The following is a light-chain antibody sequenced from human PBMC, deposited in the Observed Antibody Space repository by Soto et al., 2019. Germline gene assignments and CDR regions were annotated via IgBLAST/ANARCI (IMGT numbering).Light chain of an antibody. CDR1: SSDVGAYKY. CDR3: SSYTNTTAWV. Sequence: QSALTQPASVSGSPGQSITISCTGSSSDVGAYKYVSWFQQHPGKAPKLIIYEVSNRPSGVSDRFSGSKSGNTASLTISGLQAEDEADYHCSSYTNTTAWVFGGGTKLTVL. V-gene: IGLV2-14*01. J-gene: IGLJ3*02. CDR2: EVS.